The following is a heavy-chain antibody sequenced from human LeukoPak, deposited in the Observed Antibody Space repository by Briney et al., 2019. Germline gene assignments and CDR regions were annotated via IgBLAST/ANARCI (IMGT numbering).Heavy chain of an antibody. Sequence: SGTLSLTCGVSGGSVTSTNWWTWIRQPPGKGLEWIGEVHINGNTNYNPALYGRVTMSVDTSDNHVSLKLTSLTAADTAVYFCAREGGPYRPLDYWGQGTLVTVTS. V-gene: IGHV4-4*02. CDR1: GGSVTSTNW. J-gene: IGHJ4*02. CDR3: AREGGPYRPLDY. D-gene: IGHD3-16*02. CDR2: VHINGNT.